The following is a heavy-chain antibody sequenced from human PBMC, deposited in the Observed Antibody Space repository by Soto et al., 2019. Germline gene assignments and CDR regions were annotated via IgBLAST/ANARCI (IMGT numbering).Heavy chain of an antibody. D-gene: IGHD6-13*01. CDR2: INPNSGGT. CDR3: ARAGVNIAAAGTVYGMDV. CDR1: GYTFTGYY. J-gene: IGHJ6*02. Sequence: VKVSCKASGYTFTGYYMHWVRQAPGQGLEWMGWINPNSGGTNYAQKFQGWVTMTRDTSISTAYMELSRLRSDDTAVYYCARAGVNIAAAGTVYGMDVWGQGTTVTVSS. V-gene: IGHV1-2*04.